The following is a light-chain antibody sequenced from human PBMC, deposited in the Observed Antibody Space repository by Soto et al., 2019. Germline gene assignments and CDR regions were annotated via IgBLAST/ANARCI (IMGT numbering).Light chain of an antibody. CDR3: CSYAGSGTFYV. Sequence: QSALTQPASVSGSPGQSITISCTGTSSDVGSYNLVSWYQQHPGKAPKLVIYDGSERPSGVSNRFSGSKSGSTASLTISGLQADDEADYYCCSYAGSGTFYVFGTGTKVTVL. J-gene: IGLJ1*01. CDR1: SSDVGSYNL. V-gene: IGLV2-23*01. CDR2: DGS.